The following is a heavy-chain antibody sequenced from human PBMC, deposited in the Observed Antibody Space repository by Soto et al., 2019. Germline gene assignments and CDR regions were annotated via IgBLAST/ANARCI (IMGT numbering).Heavy chain of an antibody. V-gene: IGHV5-51*01. J-gene: IGHJ5*02. D-gene: IGHD2-2*01. CDR3: ARHDVCSTTIGHNWFDP. CDR1: GYSFTNYW. Sequence: GESLKISCKGSGYSFTNYWIGWVRQMPGEGLEWMGSIYPGYSDTRYSPSFQGQVIISVDKAINTAYLQWSSLKASDTAMYYCARHDVCSTTIGHNWFDPWGQGTLVTVSS. CDR2: IYPGYSDT.